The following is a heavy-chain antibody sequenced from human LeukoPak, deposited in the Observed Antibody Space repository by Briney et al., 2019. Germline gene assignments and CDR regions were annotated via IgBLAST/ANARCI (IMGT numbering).Heavy chain of an antibody. J-gene: IGHJ6*02. D-gene: IGHD4-17*01. CDR1: GFTFSSYA. V-gene: IGHV3-23*01. CDR2: ISGSGGST. Sequence: GGSLRLSCAASGFTFSSYAVSWVRQAPGKGLEWVSAISGSGGSTYYADSVKGRFTISRDNSKNTLYLQMNSLRAEDTAVYYCAKGGGDYGDFYYYYYGMDVWGQGTTVTVSS. CDR3: AKGGGDYGDFYYYYYGMDV.